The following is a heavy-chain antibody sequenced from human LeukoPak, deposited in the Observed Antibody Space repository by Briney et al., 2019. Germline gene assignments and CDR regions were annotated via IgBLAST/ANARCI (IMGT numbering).Heavy chain of an antibody. V-gene: IGHV4-39*07. D-gene: IGHD4-17*01. J-gene: IGHJ3*02. CDR1: GGSISSSSYY. CDR3: AREVNYGDYGDNAFDI. Sequence: SETLSLTCNVSGGSISSSSYYWGWFRQPPGKGLEWVGSIYYSGDTYYTPSLKSRVSISLDTSNNQFSLRLSSVTAADTAVYYCAREVNYGDYGDNAFDIWGQGTMVTVSS. CDR2: IYYSGDT.